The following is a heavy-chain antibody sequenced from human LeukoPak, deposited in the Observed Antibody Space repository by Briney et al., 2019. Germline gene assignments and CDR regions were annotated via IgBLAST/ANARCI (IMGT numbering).Heavy chain of an antibody. J-gene: IGHJ4*02. D-gene: IGHD3-22*01. CDR3: AKFRYHSNDNNYLDFNY. Sequence: GGSLRLSCSASGFTFSSYAMHWVRQAPGKGLEYVSAISSNGGTTYYADSVKGRFTISRDNSKNTLDLQMNSLKVEDTAVYYCAKFRYHSNDNNYLDFNYWGQGTLVTVSS. V-gene: IGHV3-64*04. CDR2: ISSNGGTT. CDR1: GFTFSSYA.